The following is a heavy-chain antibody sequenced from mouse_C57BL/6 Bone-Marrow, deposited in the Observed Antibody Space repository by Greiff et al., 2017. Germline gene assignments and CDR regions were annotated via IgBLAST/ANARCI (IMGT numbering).Heavy chain of an antibody. V-gene: IGHV5-4*01. J-gene: IGHJ4*01. CDR2: ISDGGSYT. CDR3: ARGGYAMVY. CDR1: GFTFSSYA. Sequence: EVQVVESGGGLVKPGGSLKLSCAASGFTFSSYAMSWVRQTPEKRLEWVATISDGGSYTYYPDNVKGRFTISRDNAKNNLYLQMSHLKSEDTAMYYCARGGYAMVYWGQGTSVTVSS. D-gene: IGHD2-14*01.